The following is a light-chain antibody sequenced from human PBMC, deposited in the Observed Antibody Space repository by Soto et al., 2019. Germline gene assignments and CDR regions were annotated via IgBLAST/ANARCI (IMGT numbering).Light chain of an antibody. J-gene: IGKJ4*01. Sequence: TQSPGTLSLSPGETATLSCRASETVDTSSLGWYQQKPGRAPSLLIYSASRRATGIPDRFDASGSATDFTLTISRLEPEDFAVYYCHQYGSSPLTFGGGTKVEI. CDR2: SAS. V-gene: IGKV3-20*01. CDR1: ETVDTSS. CDR3: HQYGSSPLT.